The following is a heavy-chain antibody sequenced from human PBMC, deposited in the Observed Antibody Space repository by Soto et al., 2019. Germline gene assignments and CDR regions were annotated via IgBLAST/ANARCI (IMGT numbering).Heavy chain of an antibody. V-gene: IGHV4-59*01. CDR2: IYYSGST. D-gene: IGHD6-19*01. Sequence: QVQLQESGPGLVKPSETLSLTCTVSGGSISSYYWSWIRQPPGKGLEWIGYIYYSGSTNYNPSLKSRVTISVDTSKNQFSLKLSSVTAADTAVYYCARVIAIAVAGYYFDYWGQGTLVTVSS. CDR3: ARVIAIAVAGYYFDY. J-gene: IGHJ4*02. CDR1: GGSISSYY.